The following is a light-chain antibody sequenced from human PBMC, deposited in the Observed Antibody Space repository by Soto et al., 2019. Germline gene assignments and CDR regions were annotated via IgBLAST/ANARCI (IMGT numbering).Light chain of an antibody. CDR1: QRVSTNY. Sequence: EIVLTQSPGTLSLSPGERATLSCRASQRVSTNYLAWDQQKFGQAPRLLIYGSSSRATGIPDRFSGSGSCTQFTLTISRLEPEDFAVYYCQQYSSSPPYTFGQGSQLAIK. CDR2: GSS. J-gene: IGKJ2*01. CDR3: QQYSSSPPYT. V-gene: IGKV3-20*01.